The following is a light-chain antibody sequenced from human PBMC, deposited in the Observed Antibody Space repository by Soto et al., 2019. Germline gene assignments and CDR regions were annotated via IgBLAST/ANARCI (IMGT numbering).Light chain of an antibody. CDR1: SSDVGGYNY. J-gene: IGLJ1*01. CDR2: DVS. V-gene: IGLV2-14*01. Sequence: QSVLTQPASVSGSPGHSITIFCTGTSSDVGGYNYVSWYQQHPGKAPKLMIYDVSNRPSGVSNRFSGSKSGNTASLTISGLQAEDEADYYRSSYTSSRTLYVFGTGTKVTVL. CDR3: SSYTSSRTLYV.